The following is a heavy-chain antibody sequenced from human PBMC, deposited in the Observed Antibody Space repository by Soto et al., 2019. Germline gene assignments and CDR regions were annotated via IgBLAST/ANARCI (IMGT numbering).Heavy chain of an antibody. V-gene: IGHV3-48*01. CDR1: AFPFSTYN. D-gene: IGHD6-25*01. CDR2: IGSSSSII. Sequence: PGGSLRLSCAASAFPFSTYNMNWVRQAPGKGLEWVSYIGSSSSIIYYADSVKGRFTIFRDNAKNSLYLQMSSLGAEDTAVYYCVRGSIVALDYWGQGTLVTVSS. CDR3: VRGSIVALDY. J-gene: IGHJ4*02.